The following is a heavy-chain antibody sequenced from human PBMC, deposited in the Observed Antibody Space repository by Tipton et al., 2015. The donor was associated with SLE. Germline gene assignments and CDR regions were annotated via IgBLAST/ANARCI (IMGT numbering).Heavy chain of an antibody. D-gene: IGHD5-18*01. CDR2: LYYSEST. Sequence: TLSLTCTVSGGSISSRSYYWGWIRQPPEKGLEWIGRLYYSESTQYNSSRKSRLTISVDTSKNQFSLRLTSVIAADTAVYYCARLHGYSYGLNWFDPWGQGTLISVSS. J-gene: IGHJ5*02. CDR1: GGSISSRSYY. V-gene: IGHV4-39*07. CDR3: ARLHGYSYGLNWFDP.